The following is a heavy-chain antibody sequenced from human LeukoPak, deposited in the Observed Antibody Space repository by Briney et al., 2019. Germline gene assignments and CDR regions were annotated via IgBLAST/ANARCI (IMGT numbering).Heavy chain of an antibody. J-gene: IGHJ4*02. Sequence: ASVKVSCKASGYTFTSNALGWVRQAPGQGLEWMGWINTNTGNPTYAQGFTGRFVFSLDTSVSTAYLQISSLKAEDTAVYYCARYLVRGSYALGYWGQGTLVTVSS. V-gene: IGHV7-4-1*02. CDR3: ARYLVRGSYALGY. CDR1: GYTFTSNA. D-gene: IGHD3-16*01. CDR2: INTNTGNP.